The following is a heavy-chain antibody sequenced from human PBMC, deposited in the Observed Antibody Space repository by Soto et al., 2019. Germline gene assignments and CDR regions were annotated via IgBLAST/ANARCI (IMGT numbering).Heavy chain of an antibody. CDR1: GYSFTSYW. V-gene: IGHV5-51*01. CDR3: ARRYDFWSGYPETPQEYYFDY. J-gene: IGHJ4*02. D-gene: IGHD3-3*01. Sequence: GESLKISCKGSGYSFTSYWIGWVRQMPGKGLEWMGIIYPGDSDTRYSPSFQGQVTISADKSISTAYLQWSSLKASDTAMYYCARRYDFWSGYPETPQEYYFDYWGQGTLVTVSS. CDR2: IYPGDSDT.